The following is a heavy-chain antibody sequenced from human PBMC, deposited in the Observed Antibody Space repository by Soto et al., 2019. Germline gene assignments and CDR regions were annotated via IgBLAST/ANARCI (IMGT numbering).Heavy chain of an antibody. V-gene: IGHV1-46*01. CDR1: GYSFFSYY. Sequence: ASVKVSCKASGYSFFSYYIHWVRQAPGQGLEWMGRFLASGGNTDYAQRFRGRISMTRDTSTTNTVSLELTSLTSDDTAVYYCARGGATLFGVIDSWGQGTRVTVSS. D-gene: IGHD3-3*01. CDR3: ARGGATLFGVIDS. CDR2: FLASGGNT. J-gene: IGHJ4*02.